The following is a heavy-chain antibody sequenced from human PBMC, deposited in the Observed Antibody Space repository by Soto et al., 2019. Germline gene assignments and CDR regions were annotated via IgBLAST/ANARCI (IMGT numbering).Heavy chain of an antibody. V-gene: IGHV1-69*13. CDR3: ARVGPTTGTTNYYYYGMDV. CDR1: GGTFSSYA. CDR2: IIPIFGTA. J-gene: IGHJ6*02. Sequence: SVKVSCKASGGTFSSYAISWVRQAPGQGLEWMGGIIPIFGTANYAQKFQGRVTITADESTSTAYMELSSLRSEDTAVYYCARVGPTTGTTNYYYYGMDVWGQGTTVTVSS. D-gene: IGHD1-1*01.